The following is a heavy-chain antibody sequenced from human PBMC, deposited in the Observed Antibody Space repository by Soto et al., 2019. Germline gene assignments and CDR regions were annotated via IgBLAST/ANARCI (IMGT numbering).Heavy chain of an antibody. CDR1: GFTFSDYY. Sequence: GGSLRLSCAASGFTFSDYYMSWIRQAPGKGLEWVSYISSSSSYTNYADSVKGRFTISRDNAKNSLYLEMNSLRAEDTALYYCARGWNYYGSAKYRKSYGMDVWGQGTTVTVSS. CDR2: ISSSSSYT. V-gene: IGHV3-11*06. D-gene: IGHD3-10*01. J-gene: IGHJ6*02. CDR3: ARGWNYYGSAKYRKSYGMDV.